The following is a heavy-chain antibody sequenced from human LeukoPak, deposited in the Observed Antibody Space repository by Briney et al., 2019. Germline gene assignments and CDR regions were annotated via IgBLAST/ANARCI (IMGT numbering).Heavy chain of an antibody. CDR2: ISSSGSTI. Sequence: GGSLRLSCAASGFTFSSYEMNWVRQAPGKGLEWVSYISSSGSTIYYADSVKGRFTISRDNAKNSLYLQMNSLRAEDAAVYYCAREGYGILTGPNVPFDYWGQGTLVTVSS. J-gene: IGHJ4*02. CDR3: AREGYGILTGPNVPFDY. V-gene: IGHV3-48*03. D-gene: IGHD3-9*01. CDR1: GFTFSSYE.